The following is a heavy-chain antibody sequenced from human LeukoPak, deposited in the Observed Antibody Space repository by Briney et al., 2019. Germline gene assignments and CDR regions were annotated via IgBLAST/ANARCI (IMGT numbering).Heavy chain of an antibody. D-gene: IGHD2-21*02. CDR3: ARSYRGVTDY. Sequence: PGGSLRLSCAASGFTVSSNYMSWVRQAPGKGLEWVSVIYSGGSTYYADSVKGRFAISRDNSKNTLYLQMNSLRAEDTAVYYCARSYRGVTDYWGQGTLVTVSS. V-gene: IGHV3-53*01. CDR2: IYSGGST. J-gene: IGHJ4*02. CDR1: GFTVSSNY.